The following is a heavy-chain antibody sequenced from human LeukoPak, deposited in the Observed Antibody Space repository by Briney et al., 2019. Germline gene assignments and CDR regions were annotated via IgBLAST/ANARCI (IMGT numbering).Heavy chain of an antibody. Sequence: ASVKVSCKASGYTFISYGITWVRQAPGQGLEWMGWISPYTTKTNYAQSLQGRVTMTTDTSTSTAYMELRSLRSDNTAVYYCAREGGVGPTAPPDYYSYQMDVWGKGTTVTVSS. D-gene: IGHD1-26*01. J-gene: IGHJ6*03. CDR3: AREGGVGPTAPPDYYSYQMDV. CDR2: ISPYTTKT. CDR1: GYTFISYG. V-gene: IGHV1-18*01.